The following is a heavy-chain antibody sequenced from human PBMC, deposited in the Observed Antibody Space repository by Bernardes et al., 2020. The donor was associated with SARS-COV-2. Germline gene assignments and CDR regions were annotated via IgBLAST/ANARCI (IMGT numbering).Heavy chain of an antibody. D-gene: IGHD3-16*01. CDR2: IDNTGNT. CDR3: ARHGAGEDLSYFDY. J-gene: IGHJ4*02. Sequence: PNMRLEWIGYIDNTGNTKFNPTIKSRVTISVDTSKNQFSLKVTSVTAADTAMYYCARHGAGEDLSYFDYWGQGTLVTVSS. V-gene: IGHV4-61*07.